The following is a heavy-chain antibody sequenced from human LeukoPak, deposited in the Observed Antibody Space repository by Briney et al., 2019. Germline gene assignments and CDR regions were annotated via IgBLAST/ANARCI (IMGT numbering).Heavy chain of an antibody. V-gene: IGHV3-7*01. Sequence: PGGSLRLSCEASGFIFSKYCMCWVRQAPGKGPEWVANMKQDGSEKFYMDSVKGRFTISRDNANNSLYLQMNNLSAEDTAVYYCARDSSDGGTSSYRQSDYWGQGTLATVSS. CDR2: MKQDGSEK. CDR3: ARDSSDGGTSSYRQSDY. CDR1: GFIFSKYC. D-gene: IGHD3-16*02. J-gene: IGHJ4*02.